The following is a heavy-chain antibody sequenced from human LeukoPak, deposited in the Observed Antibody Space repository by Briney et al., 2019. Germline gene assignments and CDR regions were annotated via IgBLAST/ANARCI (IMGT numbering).Heavy chain of an antibody. CDR2: ISGNGGST. CDR1: GFTFSSYA. V-gene: IGHV3-23*01. D-gene: IGHD2-2*01. Sequence: GGSLRLSCAASGFTFSSYAMSWVRQAPGKGLEWVSGISGNGGSTYYADSVKGRFTISRDNSKNTLYLQMNSLRAEDTAVYYCARDTSAFLTGYYYMDVWGKGTTVTVSS. CDR3: ARDTSAFLTGYYYMDV. J-gene: IGHJ6*03.